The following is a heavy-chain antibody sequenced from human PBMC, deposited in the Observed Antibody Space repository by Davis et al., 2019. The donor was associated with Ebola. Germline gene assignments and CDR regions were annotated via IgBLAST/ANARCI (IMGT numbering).Heavy chain of an antibody. CDR2: INPNSGGT. Sequence: ASVKVSCKASGYTFTGYYMHWVRQAPGQGLEWMGWINPNSGGTNYAQKFQGWVTMTRDTSISTAYMELSRLRSDDTAVYYCARGYGIYDFWSGSWFDPWGQGTLVTVSS. CDR3: ARGYGIYDFWSGSWFDP. J-gene: IGHJ5*02. V-gene: IGHV1-2*04. CDR1: GYTFTGYY. D-gene: IGHD3-3*01.